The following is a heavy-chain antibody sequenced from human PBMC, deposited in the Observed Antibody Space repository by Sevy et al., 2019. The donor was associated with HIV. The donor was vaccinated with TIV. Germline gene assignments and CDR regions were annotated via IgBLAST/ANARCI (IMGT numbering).Heavy chain of an antibody. CDR2: IYHSGVT. Sequence: SETLSLTCTVSGGSISTGGDCWSWIRQPPGKGLEWIGYIYHSGVTNYNPSLKTRVNISIDRSKKQFSLNLTSVTAADTAVYFCARDRGTIFGVELWGQGTLVTVSS. J-gene: IGHJ4*02. D-gene: IGHD3-3*01. CDR3: ARDRGTIFGVEL. V-gene: IGHV4-30-2*01. CDR1: GGSISTGGDC.